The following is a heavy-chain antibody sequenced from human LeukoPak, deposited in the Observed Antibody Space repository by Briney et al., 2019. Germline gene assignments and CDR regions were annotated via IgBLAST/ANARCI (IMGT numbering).Heavy chain of an antibody. V-gene: IGHV4-39*07. D-gene: IGHD5-18*01. CDR1: GGSISSYY. J-gene: IGHJ4*02. CDR2: IYYSGST. Sequence: SETLSLTCTVSGGSISSYYWSWIRQPPGKGLEWIGSIYYSGSTYYNPSLKSRVTISVDTSKNQFSLKLSSVTAADTAVYYCASDLRPLTAMVSWGQGTLVTVSS. CDR3: ASDLRPLTAMVS.